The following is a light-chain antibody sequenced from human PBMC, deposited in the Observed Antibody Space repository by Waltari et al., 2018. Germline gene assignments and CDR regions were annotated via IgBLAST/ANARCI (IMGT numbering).Light chain of an antibody. J-gene: IGLJ3*02. CDR1: SSDVGTYNA. CDR3: NSYAGSNSVV. V-gene: IGLV2-8*01. Sequence: QSALTQPPSASGSPGQSVSISCTGTSSDVGTYNAVSWYQQHPGKAPKLIIYDVSERPSGVPERFSGSNSANTASLTVSGLQAEDEADYYCNSYAGSNSVVFGGGTKLTVL. CDR2: DVS.